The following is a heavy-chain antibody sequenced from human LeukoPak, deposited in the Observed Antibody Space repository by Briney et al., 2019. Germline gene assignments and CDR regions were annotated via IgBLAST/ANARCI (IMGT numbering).Heavy chain of an antibody. J-gene: IGHJ4*02. D-gene: IGHD1-26*01. CDR3: ARGRLVGAGLDY. Sequence: SETLSLTCAVYGGSFSGYYWSWIRQPPGKGLEWIGEINHSGSTNYNPSLKSRVTISVDTSENQFSLKLSSVTAADTAVYYCARGRLVGAGLDYWGQGTLVTVSS. CDR2: INHSGST. CDR1: GGSFSGYY. V-gene: IGHV4-34*01.